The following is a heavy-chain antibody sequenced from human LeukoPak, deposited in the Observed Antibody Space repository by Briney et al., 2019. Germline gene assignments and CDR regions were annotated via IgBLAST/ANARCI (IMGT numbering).Heavy chain of an antibody. CDR3: ARRGYYYGMDV. V-gene: IGHV3-48*03. CDR1: GFTFSSYE. CDR2: ISSSGSTI. J-gene: IGHJ6*02. Sequence: GGSLRLSCAASGFTFSSYEMNWVCQAPGKGLEWVSYISSSGSTIYYADSVKGRFTISRDNAKNSLYLQMNSLRAEDTAVYYCARRGYYYGMDVWGQGTTVTVSS.